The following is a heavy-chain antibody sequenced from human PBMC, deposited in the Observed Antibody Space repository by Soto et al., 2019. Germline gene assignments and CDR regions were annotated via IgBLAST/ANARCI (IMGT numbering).Heavy chain of an antibody. Sequence: QVQLVESGGGVVQPGRSLRLSCAASGFTFSSYAMHWVRQAPGKGLEWVAVISYDGSNKYYADSVKGRFTISRDNSKNTLDLQMNSLRAEDTAVYYCARVAGGYTVLFDYWGQGTLVTVSS. CDR3: ARVAGGYTVLFDY. V-gene: IGHV3-30-3*01. CDR1: GFTFSSYA. CDR2: ISYDGSNK. J-gene: IGHJ4*02. D-gene: IGHD5-12*01.